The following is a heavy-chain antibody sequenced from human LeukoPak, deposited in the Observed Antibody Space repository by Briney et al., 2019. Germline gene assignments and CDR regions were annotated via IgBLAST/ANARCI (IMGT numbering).Heavy chain of an antibody. CDR1: EYTFTDYD. Sequence: ASVKVSCKASEYTFTDYDIHWVRQAPGQGLEWMGWINPDSGGTNYAQKSQGRVTMTRDTSISTAYMELSRLRSDDTAVYYCARDQGHDYGDYGFDYWGQGTLVTVSS. V-gene: IGHV1-2*02. D-gene: IGHD4-17*01. CDR3: ARDQGHDYGDYGFDY. CDR2: INPDSGGT. J-gene: IGHJ4*02.